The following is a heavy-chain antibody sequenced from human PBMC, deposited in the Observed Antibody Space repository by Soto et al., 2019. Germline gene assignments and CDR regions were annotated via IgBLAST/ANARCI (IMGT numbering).Heavy chain of an antibody. D-gene: IGHD2-15*01. J-gene: IGHJ5*02. CDR2: IYYSGST. V-gene: IGHV4-39*01. Sequence: SETLSLTCTVSGGSISSSSYYWGWIRRPPGKGLEWIGSIYYSGSTYYNPSLKSRVTISVDTSKNQFSLKLSSVTAADTAVYYCARRLVVVVAATPGSNWFDPWGQGTLVTVSS. CDR1: GGSISSSSYY. CDR3: ARRLVVVVAATPGSNWFDP.